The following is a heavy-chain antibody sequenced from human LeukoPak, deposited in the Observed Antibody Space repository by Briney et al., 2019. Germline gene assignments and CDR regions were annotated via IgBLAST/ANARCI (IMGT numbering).Heavy chain of an antibody. CDR1: GFTFRSYW. V-gene: IGHV3-7*03. Sequence: GGSLRLSCAASGFTFRSYWMSWVRQAPGKGVEWLLHINQNGPPTSYLASVKGRFTISRDNAKNSLYLQMNSLRAEDTAVYYCARGGYGYYAYWGQGTLVTVSS. J-gene: IGHJ4*02. CDR2: INQNGPPT. D-gene: IGHD4-17*01. CDR3: ARGGYGYYAY.